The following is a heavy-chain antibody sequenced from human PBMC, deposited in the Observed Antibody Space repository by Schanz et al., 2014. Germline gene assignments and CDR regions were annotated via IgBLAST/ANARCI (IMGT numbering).Heavy chain of an antibody. CDR3: ARGIPYCSSTSCAGLDAYDV. D-gene: IGHD2-2*01. J-gene: IGHJ3*01. V-gene: IGHV1-46*01. CDR1: GYTFTTYY. Sequence: QVQLVQSGAEVKKPGVSVKVSCKASGYTFTTYYIHWVRQAPGQGLEWMGKINPSSGTTRIAQNFQGRLTVTRDTSTSTAYMELRNVRYDDTAMYYCARGIPYCSSTSCAGLDAYDVWGQGTLVTDS. CDR2: INPSSGTT.